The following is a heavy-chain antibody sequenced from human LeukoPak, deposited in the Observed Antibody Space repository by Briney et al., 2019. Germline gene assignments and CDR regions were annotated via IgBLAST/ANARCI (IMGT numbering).Heavy chain of an antibody. D-gene: IGHD2-15*01. CDR1: GFTFSSYW. Sequence: PGGSLRLSCVASGFTFSSYWVTWVRQAPGKGLEWVGNIKQDGSEKYYMDSVKGRFTISRDNAKNSLYLQMNSLRAEDTAVYYCARGRYCSGGSCPGDFDYWGQGTLVTVSS. CDR3: ARGRYCSGGSCPGDFDY. CDR2: IKQDGSEK. V-gene: IGHV3-7*01. J-gene: IGHJ4*02.